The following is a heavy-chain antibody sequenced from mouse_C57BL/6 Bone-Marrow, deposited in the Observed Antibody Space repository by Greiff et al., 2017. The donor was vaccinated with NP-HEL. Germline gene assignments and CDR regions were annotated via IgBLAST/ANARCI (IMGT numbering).Heavy chain of an antibody. CDR2: INPNNGGT. Sequence: EVQLQQSGPELVKPGASVKISCKASGYKFTDYYMNWVKQSHGKSLEWIGDINPNNGGTSYNQKFKGKATLTVDKSSSTAYMELRSLTSEDSAVYYCARKGDYYGSSNAMDYWGQGTSVTVSS. D-gene: IGHD1-1*01. CDR3: ARKGDYYGSSNAMDY. V-gene: IGHV1-26*01. CDR1: GYKFTDYY. J-gene: IGHJ4*01.